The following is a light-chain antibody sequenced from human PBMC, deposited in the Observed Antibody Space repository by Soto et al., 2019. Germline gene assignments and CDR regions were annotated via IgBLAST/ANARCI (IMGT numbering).Light chain of an antibody. CDR1: KSVSSTY. J-gene: IGKJ2*01. V-gene: IGKV3-20*01. CDR2: STS. CDR3: QQYGGSPLYT. Sequence: EIVLTQSPGTLSLSPGERATLSCRASKSVSSTYLAWYQQRPGQAPRLLIYSTSSRATGIPDRFSGSGSGTDFTLTISRLEPEDFAVYYCQQYGGSPLYTFGQGTKLEIK.